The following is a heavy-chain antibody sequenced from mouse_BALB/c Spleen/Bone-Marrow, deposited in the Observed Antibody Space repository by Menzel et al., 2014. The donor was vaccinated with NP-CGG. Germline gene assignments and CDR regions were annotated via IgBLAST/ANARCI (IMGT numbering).Heavy chain of an antibody. V-gene: IGHV1-80*01. D-gene: IGHD1-1*01. CDR1: GYTFSNYW. CDR3: ASRGDYSYAMDY. Sequence: VQLQQSGADLVRPGSSVKISCKASGYTFSNYWMNWMKQRPGQGLEWIGQIYPGDGDTNYIGKFTGKATLTADKSSSTAYMQLSSLTSEDSAVYFCASRGDYSYAMDYWGQGTSVTVSS. CDR2: IYPGDGDT. J-gene: IGHJ4*01.